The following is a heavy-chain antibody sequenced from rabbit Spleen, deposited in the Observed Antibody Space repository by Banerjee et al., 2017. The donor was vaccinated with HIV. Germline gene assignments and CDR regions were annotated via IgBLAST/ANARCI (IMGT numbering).Heavy chain of an antibody. CDR3: ATDRGVGFDDGYDL. Sequence: QSLEESGGDLVKPGASLTLTCKASGIDFSSSYYMCWVRQAPGKGPEWIACIYIGSGGTHYASWAKGRFIISKTSSTTVTLQMSSLTAADTATYLCATDRGVGFDDGYDLWGPGTLVTVS. CDR1: GIDFSSSYY. CDR2: IYIGSGGT. V-gene: IGHV1S40*01. D-gene: IGHD6-1*01. J-gene: IGHJ4*01.